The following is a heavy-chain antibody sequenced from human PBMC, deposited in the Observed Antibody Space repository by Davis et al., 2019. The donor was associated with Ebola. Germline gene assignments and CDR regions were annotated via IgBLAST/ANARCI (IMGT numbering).Heavy chain of an antibody. D-gene: IGHD3-22*01. CDR2: ISSSSSTI. V-gene: IGHV3-48*04. Sequence: GGSLRPSCAAPGFTFSSYSMNWVRQAPGKGLEWVSYISSSSSTIYYADSVKGRFTISRDNAKNSLYLQMNSLRAEDTAVYYCARDAWGRWLLLSGPWYFDLWGRGTLVTVSS. CDR1: GFTFSSYS. J-gene: IGHJ2*01. CDR3: ARDAWGRWLLLSGPWYFDL.